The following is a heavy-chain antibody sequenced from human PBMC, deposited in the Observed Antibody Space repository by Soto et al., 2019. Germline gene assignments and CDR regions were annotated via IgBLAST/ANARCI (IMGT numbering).Heavy chain of an antibody. J-gene: IGHJ4*02. D-gene: IGHD1-1*01. CDR1: GYTFSSYG. CDR2: ISVHNGYT. V-gene: IGHV1-18*01. CDR3: ARLEHNFGPHDY. Sequence: QVQLAQSGAEVKKPGASVTVSCKASGYTFSSYGISWVRQAPGQGLEWVGWISVHNGYTKYATELQGRVTMTTDTSTSTAYMELRSLRSDDAAVYFCARLEHNFGPHDYWGQGTLVTVTS.